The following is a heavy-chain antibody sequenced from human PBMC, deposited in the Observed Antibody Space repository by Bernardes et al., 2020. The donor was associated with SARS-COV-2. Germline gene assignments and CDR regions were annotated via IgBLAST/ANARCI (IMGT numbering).Heavy chain of an antibody. D-gene: IGHD2-2*01. CDR3: ARGGYCSSTSCYFRWWFDP. J-gene: IGHJ5*02. CDR1: GGSIRSSY. V-gene: IGHV4-59*01. CDR2: LYYSGST. Sequence: SATLALTCTVSGGSIRSSYWSWIRQPPGPGLEWIGYLYYSGSTNYNPSLKSRVTISVDTSKNQFSLKLSSVTAADTAVYYCARGGYCSSTSCYFRWWFDPWGQGTLVTVSS.